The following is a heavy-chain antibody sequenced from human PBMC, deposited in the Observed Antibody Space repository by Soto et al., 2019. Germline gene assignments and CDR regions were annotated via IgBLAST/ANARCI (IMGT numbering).Heavy chain of an antibody. J-gene: IGHJ6*02. CDR2: IYSNGDT. Sequence: LSLTCSVSSDSMNSGGYYWSWIRQHPGKGLEWIGYIYSNGDTYYNPSLKSRVTISVDTSKNQFSLNLTSVTAADTAVYYCARRGGSSSGYYYYAMDVWGQGTTVTVSS. CDR3: ARRGGSSSGYYYYAMDV. V-gene: IGHV4-31*03. CDR1: SDSMNSGGYY. D-gene: IGHD6-6*01.